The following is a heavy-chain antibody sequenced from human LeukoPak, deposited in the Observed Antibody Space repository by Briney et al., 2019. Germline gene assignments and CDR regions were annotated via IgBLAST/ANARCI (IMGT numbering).Heavy chain of an antibody. Sequence: GASVKVSCKASGYTFTGYYMHWVRQAPGQGLEWMGWINPNSGGTNYAQKFQGRVTMTRDTSISTAYMELSRLRSDDTAVYYCARDEVRGVMPLDYWGQGTLVTVSS. J-gene: IGHJ4*02. CDR1: GYTFTGYY. CDR2: INPNSGGT. D-gene: IGHD3-10*01. CDR3: ARDEVRGVMPLDY. V-gene: IGHV1-2*02.